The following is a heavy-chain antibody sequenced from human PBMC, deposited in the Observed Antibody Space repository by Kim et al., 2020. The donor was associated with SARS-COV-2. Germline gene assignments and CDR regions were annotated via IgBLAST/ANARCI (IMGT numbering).Heavy chain of an antibody. D-gene: IGHD3-22*01. CDR2: INAGNGNT. CDR3: ARDWTSRSGYYWTTTYYYYYGMDV. CDR1: GYTFTSYA. Sequence: ASVKVSCKASGYTFTSYAMHWVRQAPGQRLEWMGWINAGNGNTKYSQKFQGRVTITRDTSASTAYMELSSLRSEDTAVYYCARDWTSRSGYYWTTTYYYYYGMDVWGQGTTVTVSS. V-gene: IGHV1-3*01. J-gene: IGHJ6*02.